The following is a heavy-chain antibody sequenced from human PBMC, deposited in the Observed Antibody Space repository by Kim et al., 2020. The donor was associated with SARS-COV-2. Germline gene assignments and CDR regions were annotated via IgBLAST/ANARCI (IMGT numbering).Heavy chain of an antibody. V-gene: IGHV3-23*01. CDR1: GFTLSSYA. D-gene: IGHD3-3*01. CDR3: AKDMGSRGVGATPEY. Sequence: GGSLRLSCAASGFTLSSYAMTWVRQAPGMGLEWVSSISASGDSTYSADSVKGRFTVSTDNSKNTLYLQMTSLRVEYTAIYYCAKDMGSRGVGATPEYWGQGTLVTVSS. J-gene: IGHJ4*02. CDR2: ISASGDST.